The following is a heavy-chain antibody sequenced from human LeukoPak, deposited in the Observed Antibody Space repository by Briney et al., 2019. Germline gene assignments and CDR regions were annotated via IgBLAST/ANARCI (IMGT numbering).Heavy chain of an antibody. CDR2: IKPNSGGT. CDR3: ARARGDIVVVAAAIWFDP. D-gene: IGHD2-2*01. J-gene: IGHJ5*02. V-gene: IGHV1-2*02. CDR1: GYTFIGYY. Sequence: ASVKVSCKASGYTFIGYYMHWVRQAPGQGLEWMGWIKPNSGGTNYAQKFQGRVSMTRDTSISTAYMELSRLRSDDTAVYYCARARGDIVVVAAAIWFDPWGQGTQVTVSS.